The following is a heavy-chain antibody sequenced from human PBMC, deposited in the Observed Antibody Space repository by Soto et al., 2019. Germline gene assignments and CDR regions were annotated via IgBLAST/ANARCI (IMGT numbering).Heavy chain of an antibody. CDR3: ARDARMITFGGVIVILDY. Sequence: QVQLQESGPGLVKPSQTLSLTCTVSGGSISSGDYYWSWIRQPPGKGLAWIGYIYYSGSTYYNPSLKSRVTISVDTSKNQFSLKLSSVTAADTAVYYCARDARMITFGGVIVILDYWGQGTLVTVSS. CDR2: IYYSGST. D-gene: IGHD3-16*02. CDR1: GGSISSGDYY. J-gene: IGHJ4*02. V-gene: IGHV4-30-4*01.